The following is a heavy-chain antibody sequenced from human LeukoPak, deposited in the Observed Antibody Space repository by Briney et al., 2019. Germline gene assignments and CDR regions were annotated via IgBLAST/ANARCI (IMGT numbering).Heavy chain of an antibody. J-gene: IGHJ4*02. CDR1: GFTFSSYA. Sequence: GGSLRLSCAASGFTFSSYAMSWVRQAPGKGLEWVSAISGSSGSTYYADSVKGRFTISRDNSKNTLYLQMNSLRAEDTAVYYCASHSSGWSFFDYWGQGTLVTVSS. CDR2: ISGSSGST. V-gene: IGHV3-23*01. CDR3: ASHSSGWSFFDY. D-gene: IGHD6-19*01.